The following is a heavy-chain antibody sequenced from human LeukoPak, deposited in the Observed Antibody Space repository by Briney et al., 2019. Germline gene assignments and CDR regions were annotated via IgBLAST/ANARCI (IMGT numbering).Heavy chain of an antibody. J-gene: IGHJ4*02. Sequence: GGSLRLSCAASGFTVSSNYMSWVRQAPGKGLEWVSVIYSGGSTYYADSVKGRFTISRDNAKNSLYLQMNSLRAEDTAVYYCARGTRSLDSGFDYWGQGTLVTVSS. D-gene: IGHD1-14*01. CDR1: GFTVSSNY. CDR3: ARGTRSLDSGFDY. CDR2: IYSGGST. V-gene: IGHV3-53*01.